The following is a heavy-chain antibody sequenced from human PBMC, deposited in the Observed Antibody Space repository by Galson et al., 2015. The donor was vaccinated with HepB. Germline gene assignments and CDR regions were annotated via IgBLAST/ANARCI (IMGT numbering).Heavy chain of an antibody. CDR3: ILRSSSSFPDTDY. Sequence: SLRLSCAASGFTFSSYAMHWVRQAPGKGLEYVSAISSNGGSTYYADSVKGRFTISRDNSKNTLYLQMSSLRAEDTAVYYCILRSSSSFPDTDYWGQGTLVTVSS. D-gene: IGHD6-6*01. V-gene: IGHV3-64D*06. CDR2: ISSNGGST. CDR1: GFTFSSYA. J-gene: IGHJ4*02.